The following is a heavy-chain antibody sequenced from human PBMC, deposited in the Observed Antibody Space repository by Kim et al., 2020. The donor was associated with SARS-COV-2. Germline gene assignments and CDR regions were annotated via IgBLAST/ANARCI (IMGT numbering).Heavy chain of an antibody. CDR2: INAGNGNT. V-gene: IGHV1-3*01. J-gene: IGHJ3*02. Sequence: ASVKVSCKASGYTFTSYAMHWVRQAPGQRLEWMGWINAGNGNTKYSQKFQGRVTITRDTSASTAYMELSSLRSEDTAVYYCARDRVIAAAGTAWGAFDIWGQGTMVTVSS. D-gene: IGHD6-13*01. CDR1: GYTFTSYA. CDR3: ARDRVIAAAGTAWGAFDI.